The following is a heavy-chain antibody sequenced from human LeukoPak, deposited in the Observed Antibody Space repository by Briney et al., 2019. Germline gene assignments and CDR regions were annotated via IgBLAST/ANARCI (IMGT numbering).Heavy chain of an antibody. V-gene: IGHV3-53*01. J-gene: IGHJ4*02. Sequence: GGSLRLSCATSGFTVSSTYMSWVRQTPGKGLEWVSVIYSGGKVYYIDSVKGRFIISRDTSKNTLYLQMNSLRVEDTAVYFCAGRYCSDGGCYFAGADPFDYWGQGTLVTVSS. D-gene: IGHD2-15*01. CDR1: GFTVSSTY. CDR2: IYSGGKV. CDR3: AGRYCSDGGCYFAGADPFDY.